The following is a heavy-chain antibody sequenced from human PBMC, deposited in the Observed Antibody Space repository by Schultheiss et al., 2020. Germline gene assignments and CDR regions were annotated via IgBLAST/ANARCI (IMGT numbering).Heavy chain of an antibody. CDR3: AKGGGGGYGGELFDY. CDR1: GFTFSSYG. V-gene: IGHV3-30*18. CDR2: ISYDGSNK. Sequence: GGSLRLSCAASGFTFSSYGMHWVRQAPGKGLEWVAVISYDGSNKYYADSVKGRFTISRDNSKNTLYLQMNSLRAEDTAVYYCAKGGGGGYGGELFDYWGQGTLVTVSS. D-gene: IGHD1-26*01. J-gene: IGHJ4*02.